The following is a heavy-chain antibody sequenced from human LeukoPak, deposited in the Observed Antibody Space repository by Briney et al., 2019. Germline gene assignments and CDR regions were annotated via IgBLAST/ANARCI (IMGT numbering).Heavy chain of an antibody. CDR1: GGSISSGGYY. V-gene: IGHV4-30-2*01. CDR3: ARGWGPEGGWFDP. D-gene: IGHD3-16*01. J-gene: IGHJ5*02. Sequence: PSETLSLTCTVSGGSISSGGYYWSWIRQPPGKGLEWIGYIYHSGSTYYNPSLKSRVTISVDRSKNQFSLKLSAVTAADTAVYYCARGWGPEGGWFDPWGQGTLVTVSS. CDR2: IYHSGST.